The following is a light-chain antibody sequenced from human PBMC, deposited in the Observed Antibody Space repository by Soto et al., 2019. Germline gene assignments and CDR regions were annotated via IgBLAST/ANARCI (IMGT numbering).Light chain of an antibody. Sequence: DIQMTQSPSSLSASVGYRVTITCRASQNINNYLNWYQQKPGKVPKLLIYAASSLQSGVPSRFSGSGSGTEFTLTISSLQSEDFTIYYCQYYNNWLATFGGGTKVDIK. CDR2: AAS. J-gene: IGKJ4*01. CDR1: QNINNY. V-gene: IGKV1-39*02. CDR3: QYYNNWLAT.